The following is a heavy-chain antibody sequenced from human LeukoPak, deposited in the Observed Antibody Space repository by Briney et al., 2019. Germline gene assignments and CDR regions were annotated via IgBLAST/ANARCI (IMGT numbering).Heavy chain of an antibody. V-gene: IGHV1-18*01. D-gene: IGHD5-24*01. CDR1: GYTFSSYG. Sequence: ASVKVSCKASGYTFSSYGFSWVRQAPGQGLEWMGWISAYNGNTNYAQKLQGRVTMTTDTSTNTAYMELRSPRSDDTAVYYCARDQDGYNPNFDYWGQGTLVTVSS. J-gene: IGHJ4*02. CDR3: ARDQDGYNPNFDY. CDR2: ISAYNGNT.